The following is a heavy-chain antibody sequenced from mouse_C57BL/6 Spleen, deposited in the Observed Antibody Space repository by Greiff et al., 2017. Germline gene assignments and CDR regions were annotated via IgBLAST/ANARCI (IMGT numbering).Heavy chain of an antibody. V-gene: IGHV1-69*01. J-gene: IGHJ3*01. CDR3: ASVGSDAWFAY. D-gene: IGHD2-14*01. CDR1: GYTFTSYW. Sequence: QVQLQQPGAELVMPGASVKLSCKASGYTFTSYWMHWVKQRPGQGLEWIGEIDPSDSYTNYNQKFKGKSTLTVDKSSSTAYMQLSSLTSEDSAVYYCASVGSDAWFAYWGQGTLVTVSA. CDR2: IDPSDSYT.